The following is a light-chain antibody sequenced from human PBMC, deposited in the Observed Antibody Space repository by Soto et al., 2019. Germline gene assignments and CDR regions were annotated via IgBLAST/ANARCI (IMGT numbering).Light chain of an antibody. CDR2: DAS. Sequence: DIQMTQSPSTLSASVGDIVAIASQDSQNNSSWLAWKQRKPGKAPNLLTYDASSVESGVPSRFSGSGSGTEFTLTISSLQPDDFATYYCQQYNNSFGQGTKVDIK. CDR3: QQYNNS. J-gene: IGKJ2*01. V-gene: IGKV1-5*01. CDR1: QNNSSW.